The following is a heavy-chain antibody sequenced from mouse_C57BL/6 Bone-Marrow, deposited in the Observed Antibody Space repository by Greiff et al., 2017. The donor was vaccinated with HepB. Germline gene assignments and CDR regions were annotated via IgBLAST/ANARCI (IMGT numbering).Heavy chain of an antibody. CDR3: ARRVAEDAMDY. J-gene: IGHJ4*01. CDR2: IYPGDGDT. D-gene: IGHD1-1*01. V-gene: IGHV1-80*01. Sequence: VQLQQSGAELVKPGASVKISCKASGYAFSSYWMNWVKQRPGKGLEWIGQIYPGDGDTNYNGKLKGKATLTADKSSSTAYMQLSSLTSEDSAVYFGARRVAEDAMDYWGQGTSVTVSS. CDR1: GYAFSSYW.